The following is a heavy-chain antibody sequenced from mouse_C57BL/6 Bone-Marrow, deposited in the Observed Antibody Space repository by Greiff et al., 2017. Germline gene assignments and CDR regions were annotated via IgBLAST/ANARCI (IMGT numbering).Heavy chain of an antibody. Sequence: EVQLVESGGGLVKPGGSLKLSCAASGFTFSSYAMSWVRQTPEKRLEWVATISDGGSYTYYPDNVKGRFTISRDNAKNNLYLQMSHLKSEDTAMYYCARDRGFYYAIDYWGQGTSVTVSS. CDR2: ISDGGSYT. CDR3: ARDRGFYYAIDY. V-gene: IGHV5-4*01. J-gene: IGHJ4*01. CDR1: GFTFSSYA.